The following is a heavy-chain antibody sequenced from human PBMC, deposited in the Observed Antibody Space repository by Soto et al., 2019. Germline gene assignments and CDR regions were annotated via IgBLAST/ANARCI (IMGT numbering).Heavy chain of an antibody. Sequence: GGSLRLSCAASGFTFSSYWMSWVRQAPGKGLEWVANIKQDGSEKYYVDSVKGRFTISRDNAKNSLYLQMNSLRAEDTAVYYCARDLPRRVVVAAITALDYWGQGTLVTVSS. V-gene: IGHV3-7*05. CDR2: IKQDGSEK. J-gene: IGHJ4*02. D-gene: IGHD2-15*01. CDR3: ARDLPRRVVVAAITALDY. CDR1: GFTFSSYW.